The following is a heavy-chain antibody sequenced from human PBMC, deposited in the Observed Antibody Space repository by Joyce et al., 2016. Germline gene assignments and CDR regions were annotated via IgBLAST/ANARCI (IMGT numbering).Heavy chain of an antibody. J-gene: IGHJ4*02. V-gene: IGHV3-30-3*01. CDR1: GFNFSTYP. CDR2: ISYDGLNK. D-gene: IGHD3-22*01. CDR3: ARDGSPTFDTDGYYYEVATNFDY. Sequence: QVQLVESGGGVVRPGRSLRLSCAASGFNFSTYPMHWVRQAPGKGLEWGAVISYDGLNKHAADSVKGRRTISRDNSKSTLYLQMNSLRTDDTAVYFCARDGSPTFDTDGYYYEVATNFDYWGQGTLITVSS.